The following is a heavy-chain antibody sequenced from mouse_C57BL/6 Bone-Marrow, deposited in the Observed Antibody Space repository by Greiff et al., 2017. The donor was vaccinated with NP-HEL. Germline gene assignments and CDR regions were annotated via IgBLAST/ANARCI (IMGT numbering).Heavy chain of an antibody. CDR1: GYRLARWG. Sequence: EVQLQQSGTVLARPGASVKMFCKTFGYRLARWGDQLVGEVSGQCLEWIGAIYPGTGDTSYNQKFKGKAKLTAVTSASNAYMELSSLTNEDSAVYYCTSYGSSPYWYFDVWGTGTTVTVSS. CDR3: TSYGSSPYWYFDV. V-gene: IGHV1-5*01. CDR2: IYPGTGDT. D-gene: IGHD1-1*01. J-gene: IGHJ1*03.